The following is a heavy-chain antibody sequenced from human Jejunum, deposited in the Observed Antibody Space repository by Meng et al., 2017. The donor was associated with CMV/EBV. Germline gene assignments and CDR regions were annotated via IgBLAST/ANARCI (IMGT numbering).Heavy chain of an antibody. V-gene: IGHV3-30*02. CDR1: GITFSVYG. CDR2: IRYDGSNK. Sequence: LVESGGGVVQPGGSLRVSCAASGITFSVYGMHWVRQAPGKGLEWLAYIRYDGSNKYYADSVRGRFTVSRDNSKNTLYLEMNSLGAEDTAMYYCAKDLKYCSGGSCNWGQGTLVTVSS. D-gene: IGHD2-15*01. CDR3: AKDLKYCSGGSCN. J-gene: IGHJ4*02.